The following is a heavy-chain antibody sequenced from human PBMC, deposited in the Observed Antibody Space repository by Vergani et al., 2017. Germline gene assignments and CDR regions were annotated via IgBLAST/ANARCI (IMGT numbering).Heavy chain of an antibody. Sequence: QVHLPESGPGLVKPSETLSLPCPVSGDSISNYYWSWNRQPPGKGLEWIGYIYYSGSTNYNPYLRSRVIMSLDTSKNQFSLRVRSVTAADTAVYYCASLSVGGGDGFYFDYWGQGTLVTVSS. V-gene: IGHV4-59*01. CDR1: GDSISNYY. J-gene: IGHJ4*02. D-gene: IGHD5-24*01. CDR2: IYYSGST. CDR3: ASLSVGGGDGFYFDY.